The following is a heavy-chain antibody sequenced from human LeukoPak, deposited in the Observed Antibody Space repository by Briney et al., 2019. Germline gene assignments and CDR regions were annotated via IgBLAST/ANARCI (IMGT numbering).Heavy chain of an antibody. J-gene: IGHJ6*03. V-gene: IGHV3-9*03. D-gene: IGHD3-16*01. CDR3: AKGGGGRLIYYYYMDV. Sequence: GGSLRLSCAASGFTFLSYAMHWVRQAPGKGLEWVSGITWNSDNIEYADSVKGRFTISRDSAKNSLYLQMNSLRAEDMALYYCAKGGGGRLIYYYYMDVWGKGTTVTVSS. CDR1: GFTFLSYA. CDR2: ITWNSDNI.